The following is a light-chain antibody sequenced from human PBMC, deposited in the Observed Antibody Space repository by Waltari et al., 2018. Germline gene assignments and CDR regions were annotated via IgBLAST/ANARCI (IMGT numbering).Light chain of an antibody. V-gene: IGLV2-23*02. J-gene: IGLJ1*01. CDR2: EVT. Sequence: QSGLTQPASVSGSPGQSITISCTGTSSDVGNYNLVSWYQQYPGTAPKLMVYEVTKRTSGVSDRFSGSKSGNTASLTIYGLQSEDEADYYCCSYAGLGIYVFGTGTKVTVL. CDR3: CSYAGLGIYV. CDR1: SSDVGNYNL.